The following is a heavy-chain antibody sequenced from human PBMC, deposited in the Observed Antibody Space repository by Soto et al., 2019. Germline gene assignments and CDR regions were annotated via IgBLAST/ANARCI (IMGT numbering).Heavy chain of an antibody. D-gene: IGHD3-10*01. CDR1: GSTFSSYA. J-gene: IGHJ4*02. V-gene: IGHV3-23*01. CDR3: AKGLDVWYYPYDY. Sequence: HPGGSLRLSCAASGSTFSSYAMSWVRQAPGKGLEWVSAISGSGGSTYYADSVKGRFTISRDNSKNTLYLQMNSLRAEDTAVYYCAKGLDVWYYPYDYWAREPWSPSPQ. CDR2: ISGSGGST.